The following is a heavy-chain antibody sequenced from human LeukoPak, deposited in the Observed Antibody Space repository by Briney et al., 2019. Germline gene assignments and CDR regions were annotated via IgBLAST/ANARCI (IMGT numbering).Heavy chain of an antibody. CDR1: GYTFTGYY. Sequence: ASVKVSCKASGYTFTGYYMHWVRQAPGQGLEWMGRINPNSGGTNYAQKFQGRVTMTRDTSISTAYMELSRLRSDDTAVYYCARVTGYSNSWHGVNWFDPWGQGTLVTVSS. D-gene: IGHD6-13*01. CDR2: INPNSGGT. CDR3: ARVTGYSNSWHGVNWFDP. J-gene: IGHJ5*02. V-gene: IGHV1-2*06.